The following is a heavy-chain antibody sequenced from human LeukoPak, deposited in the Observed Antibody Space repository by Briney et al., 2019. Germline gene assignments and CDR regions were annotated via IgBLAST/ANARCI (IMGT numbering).Heavy chain of an antibody. CDR2: TCWDDDK. Sequence: SVPTLVNPTQTLTLTCTFSGFSLTTTGVSLGWIRQPPGKALEWLALTCWDDDKRYSPSLQSRLTITKDTSKNRVVPSMTNMDPVDKATYYCAHKQSAVGAFDYWGQGILVTVSS. J-gene: IGHJ4*02. CDR3: AHKQSAVGAFDY. V-gene: IGHV2-5*02. CDR1: GFSLTTTGVS. D-gene: IGHD6-19*01.